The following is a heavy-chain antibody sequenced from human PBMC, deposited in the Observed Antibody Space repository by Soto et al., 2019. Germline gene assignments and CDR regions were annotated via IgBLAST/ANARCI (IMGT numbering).Heavy chain of an antibody. CDR3: AREAIVVVPAAGKKNQNWFDP. V-gene: IGHV4-4*02. CDR1: SGSISSSNW. CDR2: IYHSGST. Sequence: QVQLQESGPGLVKPSGTLSLTCAVSSGSISSSNWWSWVRQPPGKGLEWIGEIYHSGSTNYNPSLKSRVTISVDKSKNQFSLKLSSVTAADTAVYYCAREAIVVVPAAGKKNQNWFDPWGQGTQVTVSS. J-gene: IGHJ5*02. D-gene: IGHD2-2*01.